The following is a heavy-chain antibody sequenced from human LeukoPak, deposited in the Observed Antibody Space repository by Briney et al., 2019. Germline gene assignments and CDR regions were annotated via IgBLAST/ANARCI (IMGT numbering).Heavy chain of an antibody. D-gene: IGHD6-13*01. CDR2: LSASGGNT. Sequence: GGFLRLSCAASGFTFSSYAMSWVRQAPGKGLEWVSGLSASGGNTYYADSVKGRFTISRDISQNTLYLQMSSLRAEDTAVYYCAQVSRTYNSSRNLLFGYWGQGTLVTVSS. V-gene: IGHV3-23*01. CDR1: GFTFSSYA. CDR3: AQVSRTYNSSRNLLFGY. J-gene: IGHJ4*02.